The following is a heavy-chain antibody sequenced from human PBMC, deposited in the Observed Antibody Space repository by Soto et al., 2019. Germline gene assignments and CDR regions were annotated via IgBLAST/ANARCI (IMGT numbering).Heavy chain of an antibody. Sequence: QITLKESGPTLVKPTQTLTLTCTFSGFSLSTSGVGVGWIRQPPGKALEWLALIYWDDDKRYSPSLKSRLTITKDTSKNQVLLTMTNMDPVHTATYYCAHSRCGGDCLQSYSSHYYYGMDVWGQGTTVTVSS. D-gene: IGHD2-21*02. J-gene: IGHJ6*02. V-gene: IGHV2-5*02. CDR2: IYWDDDK. CDR1: GFSLSTSGVG. CDR3: AHSRCGGDCLQSYSSHYYYGMDV.